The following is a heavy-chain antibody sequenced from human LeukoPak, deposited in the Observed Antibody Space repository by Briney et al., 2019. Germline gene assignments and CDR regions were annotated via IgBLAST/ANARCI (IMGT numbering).Heavy chain of an antibody. CDR3: ARRGSGSYRRIPFDY. J-gene: IGHJ4*02. CDR1: GGSISSSSYY. D-gene: IGHD3-10*01. CDR2: IYYRGST. Sequence: PSETLSLTCTVSGGSISSSSYYWGWIRQPPGKDLEWIGSIYYRGSTYYNPSLKSRVTISLDTSKNHFSLKLSSVTAADTAVYYCARRGSGSYRRIPFDYWGQGTLVTVSS. V-gene: IGHV4-39*02.